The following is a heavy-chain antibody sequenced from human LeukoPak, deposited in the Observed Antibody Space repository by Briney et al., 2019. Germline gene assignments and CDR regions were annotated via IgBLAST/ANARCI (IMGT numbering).Heavy chain of an antibody. D-gene: IGHD3-3*01. CDR2: IKQDGSEK. CDR1: GFTFSSYW. J-gene: IGHJ6*03. V-gene: IGHV3-7*01. CDR3: AREANYDFWSGYKPWYAQAVGYGYYYYYMDV. Sequence: GGSLRLSCAASGFTFSSYWVSWVRQAPGKGLEWVANIKQDGSEKYYVDSVKGRFTISRDNAKNSLYLQMNSLRAEDTAVYYCAREANYDFWSGYKPWYAQAVGYGYYYYYMDVWGKGTTVTVSS.